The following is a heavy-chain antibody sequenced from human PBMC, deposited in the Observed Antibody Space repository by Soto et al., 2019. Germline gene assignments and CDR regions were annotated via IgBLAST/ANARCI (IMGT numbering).Heavy chain of an antibody. J-gene: IGHJ6*02. D-gene: IGHD6-25*01. V-gene: IGHV3-30*03. CDR3: ARGKYSSDYYYYYGMDG. CDR1: GFTFSHYW. CDR2: ISYDGSNK. Sequence: GGTLRLSCAASGFTFSHYWMHWVRPAPGKGLEWVAVISYDGSNKYYADSVKGRFTISRDNSKNTLYLQMNSLRAEDTAVYYCARGKYSSDYYYYYGMDGWGQGTTVTVSS.